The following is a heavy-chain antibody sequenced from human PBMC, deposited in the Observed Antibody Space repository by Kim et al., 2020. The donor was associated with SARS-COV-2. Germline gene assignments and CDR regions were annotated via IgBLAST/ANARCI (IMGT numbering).Heavy chain of an antibody. J-gene: IGHJ6*02. Sequence: DAVKGRFTIARDNAKKSLYLQMNSLRAEDTAVYYCARGDYYGSGKYGMDVWGQGTTVTVSS. D-gene: IGHD3-10*01. CDR3: ARGDYYGSGKYGMDV. V-gene: IGHV3-11*05.